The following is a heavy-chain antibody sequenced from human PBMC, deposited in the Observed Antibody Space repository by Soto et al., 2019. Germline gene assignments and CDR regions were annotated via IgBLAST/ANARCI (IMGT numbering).Heavy chain of an antibody. CDR3: ARSGFGIAGYFDY. Sequence: PSETLSLTCTVSGGSISNYYWSWIRQPPGKGLEWIGYIYYTGITNYNPSLKSRISMSVDTSKNQFSLKLSSVTAADTAVYYCARSGFGIAGYFDYWGQGTLVTVS. V-gene: IGHV4-59*08. CDR1: GGSISNYY. CDR2: IYYTGIT. D-gene: IGHD6-13*01. J-gene: IGHJ4*02.